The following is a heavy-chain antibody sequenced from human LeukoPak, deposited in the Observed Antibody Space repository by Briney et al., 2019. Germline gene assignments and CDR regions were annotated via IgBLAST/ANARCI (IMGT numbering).Heavy chain of an antibody. CDR3: AREDGYERIDY. V-gene: IGHV5-51*01. CDR1: GYSFTNYW. Sequence: GEPLKISCKGSGYSFTNYWIGWVRPKPGKGLEWMGIIYPGDSDTRYSPSFQGQVTISADKSISTAYLQWSSLKASDTAMYYCAREDGYERIDYWGQGTLVTVSS. CDR2: IYPGDSDT. D-gene: IGHD5-12*01. J-gene: IGHJ4*02.